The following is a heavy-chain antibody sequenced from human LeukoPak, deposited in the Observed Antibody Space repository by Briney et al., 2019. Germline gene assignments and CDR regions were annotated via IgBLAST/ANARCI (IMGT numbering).Heavy chain of an antibody. Sequence: SETLSLTCAVYGGSFSGYYWSWIRQPPGKGLEWIGEINHSGSANYNPSLKSRVTISVDTSKNQFSLKLSSVTATDTAVYYCARGRGYSRRRMFDYWGQGTLVTVSS. CDR2: INHSGSA. V-gene: IGHV4-34*01. CDR1: GGSFSGYY. D-gene: IGHD1-26*01. J-gene: IGHJ4*02. CDR3: ARGRGYSRRRMFDY.